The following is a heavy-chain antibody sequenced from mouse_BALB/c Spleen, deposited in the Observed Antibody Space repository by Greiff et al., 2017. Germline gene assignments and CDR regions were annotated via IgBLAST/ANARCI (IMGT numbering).Heavy chain of an antibody. V-gene: IGHV5-4*02. J-gene: IGHJ2*01. CDR1: GFTFSDYY. CDR3: ARGSYYRYGGDFDY. CDR2: ISDGGSYT. Sequence: EVQVVESGGGLVKPGGSLKLSCAASGFTFSDYYMYWVRQTPEKRLEWVATISDGGSYTYYPDSVKGRFTISRDNAKNNLYLQMSSLKSEDTAMYYCARGSYYRYGGDFDYWGQGTTLTVSS. D-gene: IGHD2-14*01.